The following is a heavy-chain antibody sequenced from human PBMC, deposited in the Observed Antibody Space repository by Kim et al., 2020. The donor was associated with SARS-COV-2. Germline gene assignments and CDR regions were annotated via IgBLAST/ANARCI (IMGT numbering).Heavy chain of an antibody. D-gene: IGHD6-13*01. J-gene: IGHJ4*02. CDR2: T. V-gene: IGHV3-23*05. Sequence: TYYVDSVRGRFTISRDNSKNTLYLQMNSLRAEDTAVYYCATYQRTAAPDYWGQGTLVTVSS. CDR3: ATYQRTAAPDY.